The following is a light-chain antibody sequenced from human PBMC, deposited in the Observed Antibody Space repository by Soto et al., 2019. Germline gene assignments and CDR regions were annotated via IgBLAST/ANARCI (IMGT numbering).Light chain of an antibody. J-gene: IGKJ4*01. V-gene: IGKV1-39*01. CDR2: AAS. Sequence: DIQMTQSPSSLSASVGVRVTITCRASHSITSYLNWYQHKPGRAPKLLINAASSLQSGVPSRFSGSGSGTDFTLTISSLQPEDFATYYCQQTYTTPLTFGGGTKVEI. CDR1: HSITSY. CDR3: QQTYTTPLT.